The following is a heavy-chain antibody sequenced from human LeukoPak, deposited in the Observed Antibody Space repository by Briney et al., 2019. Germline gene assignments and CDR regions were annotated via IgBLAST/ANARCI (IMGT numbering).Heavy chain of an antibody. J-gene: IGHJ6*03. D-gene: IGHD6-6*01. V-gene: IGHV4-38-2*02. CDR2: IYHSGRT. CDR1: GYSISSGYY. CDR3: ARVAARSIYYYYYYMDV. Sequence: PSETLSLTCTVSGYSISSGYYWGWIRQPPGKGLEWIGIIYHSGRTDYNPSLKSRVTISVDTSKNQFSLKLSSVTAADTAVYYCARVAARSIYYYYYYMDVWGKGTTVTVSS.